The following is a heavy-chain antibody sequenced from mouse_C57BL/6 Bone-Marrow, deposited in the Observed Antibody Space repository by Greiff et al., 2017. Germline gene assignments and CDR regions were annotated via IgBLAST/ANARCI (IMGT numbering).Heavy chain of an antibody. Sequence: VQLQQPGAELVMPGASVKLSCKASGYTFTSYWMHWVKQRPGQGLEWIGEIDPADSYTNYNHKFKGKSTLTGDKSSSTAYMQLSSLTSEDSAVYYCAREDDWYFDVWGTGTTVTVSS. J-gene: IGHJ1*03. CDR1: GYTFTSYW. V-gene: IGHV1-69*01. CDR2: IDPADSYT. CDR3: AREDDWYFDV.